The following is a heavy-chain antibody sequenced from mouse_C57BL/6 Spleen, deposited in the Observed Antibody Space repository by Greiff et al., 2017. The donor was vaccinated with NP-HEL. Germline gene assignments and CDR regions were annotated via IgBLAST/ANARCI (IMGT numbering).Heavy chain of an antibody. V-gene: IGHV1-69*01. Sequence: QVQLQQPGAELVMPGASVKLSCKASGYTFTSYWMHWVKQRPGQGLEWIGEIDPSDSYTNYNQKFKGKSTLTVDKSSSTAYMQLSSLTSEDSAVYYCARRPYSNYLYYFDYSGQGTTLTVSS. CDR1: GYTFTSYW. D-gene: IGHD2-5*01. CDR3: ARRPYSNYLYYFDY. CDR2: IDPSDSYT. J-gene: IGHJ2*01.